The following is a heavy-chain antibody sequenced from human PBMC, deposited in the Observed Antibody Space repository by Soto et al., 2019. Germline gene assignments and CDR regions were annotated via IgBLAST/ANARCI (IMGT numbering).Heavy chain of an antibody. V-gene: IGHV3-23*01. CDR1: GFTFSRYA. Sequence: EVELLESGGSSVQPGGSLRLSCAASGFTFSRYAMSWVRQAPGRGLEWVSKITGSGDSTYYVDSVKGRFTSSRDNSKNTLYLQMNSLRAEETAVYYCVTGPQLGHWGQGTLVTVSS. CDR3: VTGPQLGH. CDR2: ITGSGDST. D-gene: IGHD1-1*01. J-gene: IGHJ4*02.